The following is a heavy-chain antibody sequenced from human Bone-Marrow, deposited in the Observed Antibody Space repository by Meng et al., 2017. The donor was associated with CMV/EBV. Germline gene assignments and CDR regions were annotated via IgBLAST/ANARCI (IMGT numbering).Heavy chain of an antibody. CDR1: GFTFSSYA. CDR2: ISTTSSYI. D-gene: IGHD3-3*01. J-gene: IGHJ6*02. CDR3: AGFGVTITNGLDV. V-gene: IGHV3-21*01. Sequence: GGSLRLSCAASGFTFSSYAMSWVRQAPGKGLEWVSSISTTSSYIYYADSLKGRFTISRDNAKNTLYLHISSLRVEDTAVYYCAGFGVTITNGLDVWGRGTTVTVAS.